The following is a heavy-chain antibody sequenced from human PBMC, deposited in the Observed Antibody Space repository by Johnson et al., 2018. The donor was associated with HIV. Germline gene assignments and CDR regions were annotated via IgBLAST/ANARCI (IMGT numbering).Heavy chain of an antibody. Sequence: VQLVESGGGVVQPGRSLRLSCAASGFTFSSYGMHWVRQAPGKGLEWVAVISYDGSNKYYADSVKGRFTISRDNSKNTLYLQMNSLGAEDSAVYYCAASWYGVSRPNAFDIWGQGTMVTVSS. CDR2: ISYDGSNK. CDR3: AASWYGVSRPNAFDI. D-gene: IGHD2-2*01. J-gene: IGHJ3*02. V-gene: IGHV3-30*03. CDR1: GFTFSSYG.